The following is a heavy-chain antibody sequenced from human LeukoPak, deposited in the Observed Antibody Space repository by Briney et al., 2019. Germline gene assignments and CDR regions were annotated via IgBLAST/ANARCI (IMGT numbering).Heavy chain of an antibody. Sequence: PGGSLRLSCAASGFTFSGSAMHWVRQASGKGLEWVGRIRRKANSYATAYAASVKGRFTISRDDSKNTAYLQMNSLKTEDTAVYYCTITYYYDSSGYSLGYWGQGTLVTVSS. CDR3: TITYYYDSSGYSLGY. V-gene: IGHV3-73*01. CDR2: IRRKANSYAT. D-gene: IGHD3-22*01. CDR1: GFTFSGSA. J-gene: IGHJ4*02.